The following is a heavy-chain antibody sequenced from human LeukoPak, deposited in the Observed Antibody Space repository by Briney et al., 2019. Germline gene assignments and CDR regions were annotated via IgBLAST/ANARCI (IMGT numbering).Heavy chain of an antibody. Sequence: PGGSLRLSCAASGFTFSDYYMSWIRQAPGKGLEWVANIKEDESEKDYVDSVKGRFTISRDNAKNSLYLQINSLGAEDTAVYYCARGGSFGSFDYWGQGTLVTVSS. CDR2: IKEDESEK. CDR1: GFTFSDYY. D-gene: IGHD1-26*01. J-gene: IGHJ4*02. CDR3: ARGGSFGSFDY. V-gene: IGHV3-7*01.